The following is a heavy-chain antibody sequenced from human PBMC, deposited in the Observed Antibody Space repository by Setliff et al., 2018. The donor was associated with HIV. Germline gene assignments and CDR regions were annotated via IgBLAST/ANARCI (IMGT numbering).Heavy chain of an antibody. CDR1: GLTLSSYA. J-gene: IGHJ4*02. Sequence: GGSLRLSCVASGLTLSSYAMNWVRQAPGKGLEWLSGISNTGSSTYYGDSVKGRFTISRDKSKNIVFLQMNSLRAEDTGVYYCATQTGFYNSHWYDYWGQGTMVTVSS. CDR3: ATQTGFYNSHWYDY. V-gene: IGHV3-23*01. CDR2: ISNTGSST. D-gene: IGHD6-13*01.